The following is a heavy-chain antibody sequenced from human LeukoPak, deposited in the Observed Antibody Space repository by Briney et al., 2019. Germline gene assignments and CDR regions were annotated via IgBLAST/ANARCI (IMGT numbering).Heavy chain of an antibody. D-gene: IGHD2-15*01. CDR3: ARGQWGSGGLDY. J-gene: IGHJ4*02. CDR1: GGSISSSNYY. Sequence: SETLSLTCTVSGGSISSSNYYWGWFRQPPGKGLEWIGSIYYSGSTYYNPSLKSRVTISVDTSKNQFSLKLSSVTAADTAVYYCARGQWGSGGLDYWGQGTLVTVSS. CDR2: IYYSGST. V-gene: IGHV4-39*07.